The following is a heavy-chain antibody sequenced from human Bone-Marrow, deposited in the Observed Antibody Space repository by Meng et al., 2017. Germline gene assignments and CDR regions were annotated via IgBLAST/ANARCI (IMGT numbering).Heavy chain of an antibody. CDR1: GFTFSDYY. CDR2: ISSSGSTI. D-gene: IGHD3-22*01. CDR3: ARANALTSAYYYDSSGQGLYY. J-gene: IGHJ4*02. V-gene: IGHV3-11*01. Sequence: SLKISCAASGFTFSDYYMSWLRQAPGKGLEWVSYISSSGSTIYYADSVKGRFTISRDNAKNSLYLQMNSLRAEDTAVYYCARANALTSAYYYDSSGQGLYYWGQGTLVTVSS.